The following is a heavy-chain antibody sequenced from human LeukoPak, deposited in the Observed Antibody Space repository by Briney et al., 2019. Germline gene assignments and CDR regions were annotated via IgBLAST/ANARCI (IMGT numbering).Heavy chain of an antibody. V-gene: IGHV4-38-2*02. CDR2: IYHSGST. D-gene: IGHD3-10*01. J-gene: IGHJ5*02. CDR3: ARVHTMVRGVMPNWFDP. CDR1: GGSISSYY. Sequence: SETLSLTCTVSGGSISSYYWSWIRQPPGKGLEWIGSIYHSGSTYYNPSLKSRVTISVDTSKNQFSLKLSPVTAADTAVYYCARVHTMVRGVMPNWFDPWGQGTLVTVSS.